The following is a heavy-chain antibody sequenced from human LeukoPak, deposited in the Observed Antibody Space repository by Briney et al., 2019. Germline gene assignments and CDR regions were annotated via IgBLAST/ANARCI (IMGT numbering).Heavy chain of an antibody. D-gene: IGHD5-18*01. Sequence: ASVKVSCKASGGTFSSYAISWVRQAPGQGLEWMGRIIPILGIANYAQKFQGRVTITADKSTSTAYMELSSLRSEDTAVYYCARVDTAMVMDAFDIWGQGTMVTVSS. V-gene: IGHV1-69*04. CDR1: GGTFSSYA. CDR3: ARVDTAMVMDAFDI. CDR2: IIPILGIA. J-gene: IGHJ3*02.